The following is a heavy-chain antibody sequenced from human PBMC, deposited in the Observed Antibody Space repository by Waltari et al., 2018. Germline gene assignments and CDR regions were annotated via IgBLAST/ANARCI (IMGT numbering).Heavy chain of an antibody. Sequence: QLQLQGSGPGLVKPSETLSRTCTVSVGAISTRSYYWGWFGKPPGKGLEWIGSNYYSGSTYYNTILKSRVTISVDTSKNQFSLKLSSVTAADTAVYYCARRPPFMIGGGPVDYWGQGTLVTVSS. J-gene: IGHJ4*02. D-gene: IGHD3-22*01. CDR1: VGAISTRSYY. CDR2: NYYSGST. CDR3: ARRPPFMIGGGPVDY. V-gene: IGHV4-39*01.